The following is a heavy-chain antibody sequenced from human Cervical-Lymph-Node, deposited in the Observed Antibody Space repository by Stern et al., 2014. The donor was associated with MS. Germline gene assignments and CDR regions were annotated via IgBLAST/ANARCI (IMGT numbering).Heavy chain of an antibody. CDR1: GYTFTSYG. J-gene: IGHJ4*02. CDR2: ISAYNGNT. CDR3: AREGYCSGGSCYSGSIDY. V-gene: IGHV1-18*01. D-gene: IGHD2-15*01. Sequence: VQLEESGAEVKKPGASVKVSCKASGYTFTSYGITWVRQAPGQGLEWMGWISAYNGNTNYAQKFQGRVTMTTDTSTSTAYMELRSLRSDDTAVYYCAREGYCSGGSCYSGSIDYWGQGTLVTVSS.